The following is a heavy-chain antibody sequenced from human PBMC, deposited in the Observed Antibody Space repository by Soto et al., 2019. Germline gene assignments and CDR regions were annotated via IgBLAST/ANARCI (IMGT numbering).Heavy chain of an antibody. J-gene: IGHJ5*02. CDR2: INHSGST. CDR3: ARVRRDLSGSYYP. Sequence: QVQLQQWGAGLLKASETLSLTCAVYGVSFSNYYWSWIRQPPGKGLVWIGEINHSGSTKYNPALKSRVTISVDTSKNQFSLKLTSVNAADTAVYYCARVRRDLSGSYYPWGQGTLVTVSS. V-gene: IGHV4-34*01. CDR1: GVSFSNYY. D-gene: IGHD1-26*01.